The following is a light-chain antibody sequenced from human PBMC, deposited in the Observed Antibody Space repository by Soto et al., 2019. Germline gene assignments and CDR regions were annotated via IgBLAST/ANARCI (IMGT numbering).Light chain of an antibody. J-gene: IGKJ1*01. V-gene: IGKV3-15*01. CDR1: QSFGNN. Sequence: VKKQSPPTVSSSIGDRATXSCRASQSFGNNLAWYQQKPGHAPRLLIYDASSRATGVPARFSDSGSGTEFTLTINSLQSEDFAIYYCQHYNNLPRSFGQGTKVDIK. CDR3: QHYNNLPRS. CDR2: DAS.